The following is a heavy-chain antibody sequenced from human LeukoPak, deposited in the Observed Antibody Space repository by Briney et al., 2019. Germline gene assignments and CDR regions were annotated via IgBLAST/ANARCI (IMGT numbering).Heavy chain of an antibody. Sequence: ASVKVSCKVSGYTLTELSMHWVRQAPGKGFEWMGGFDPEDGETIYAQKFQGRVTMTEDTSTDTAYMELSSLRSEDTAVYYCATLGNTYYYDSSGPPLDYWGQGTLVTVSS. D-gene: IGHD3-22*01. CDR3: ATLGNTYYYDSSGPPLDY. CDR2: FDPEDGET. J-gene: IGHJ4*02. V-gene: IGHV1-24*01. CDR1: GYTLTELS.